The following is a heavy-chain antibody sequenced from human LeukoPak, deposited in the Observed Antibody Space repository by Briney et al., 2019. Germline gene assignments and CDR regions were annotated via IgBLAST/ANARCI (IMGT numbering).Heavy chain of an antibody. Sequence: GGSLRLSCAASGFTFSSYSMNWVRQAPGKGLEWVSSISSSSSYIYYADSVKGRFTISRDNAKNSLYLQMNSLRAEDTAVYYCARDRGGVVNAFDIWGQGTMVTVSS. CDR2: ISSSSSYI. CDR3: ARDRGGVVNAFDI. J-gene: IGHJ3*02. CDR1: GFTFSSYS. D-gene: IGHD3-3*01. V-gene: IGHV3-21*01.